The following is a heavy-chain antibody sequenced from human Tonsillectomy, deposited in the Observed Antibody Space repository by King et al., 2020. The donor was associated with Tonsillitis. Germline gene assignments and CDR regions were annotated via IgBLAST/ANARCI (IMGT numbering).Heavy chain of an antibody. CDR2: IYYSGPT. J-gene: IGHJ4*02. CDR3: ARNRDYGDYVDF. Sequence: QLQESGPGLVRPSQTLSLICSVSGDSLTSGGYFWSWIRQHPAKGLEWIGSIYYSGPTYHTPSLRSRLFMSVDTSKNQFSLRLTSVTAADTAVYYCARNRDYGDYVDFWGQGTLVAVSS. CDR1: GDSLTSGGYF. D-gene: IGHD4-17*01. V-gene: IGHV4-31*03.